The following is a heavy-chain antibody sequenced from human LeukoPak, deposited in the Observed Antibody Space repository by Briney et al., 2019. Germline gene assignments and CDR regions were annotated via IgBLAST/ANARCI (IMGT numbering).Heavy chain of an antibody. J-gene: IGHJ4*02. D-gene: IGHD5-18*01. CDR2: IKEDGSEI. CDR1: GFTFSTYW. CDR3: ARGYTCGY. V-gene: IGHV3-7*04. Sequence: GGSLRLSCAASGFTFSTYWMSWVRQAPGKGLEWLANIKEDGSEINYADSVRGRFTISRDNAKNSLYLQMNSLRAEDTAVYYCARGYTCGYWGQGTLVIVSS.